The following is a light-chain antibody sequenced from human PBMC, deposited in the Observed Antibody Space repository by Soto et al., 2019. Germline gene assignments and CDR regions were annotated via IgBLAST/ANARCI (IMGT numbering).Light chain of an antibody. CDR2: WAS. J-gene: IGKJ1*01. V-gene: IGKV4-1*01. Sequence: DFVMTPSRDSLAVSLGARATINCRSSQSVLYSSNNKNYLAWYQQKLGQPPKLLIYWASTRQSGVPDRFSGSGYGTDFTLTISSLQAEDVAVYYCQQYYSTPWTFGQGTKVDIK. CDR3: QQYYSTPWT. CDR1: QSVLYSSNNKNY.